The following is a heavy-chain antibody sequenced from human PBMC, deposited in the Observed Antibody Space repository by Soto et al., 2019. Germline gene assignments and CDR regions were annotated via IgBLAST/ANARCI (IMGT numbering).Heavy chain of an antibody. CDR1: GFTFSSYG. CDR3: AKDRDSGNDEVFDP. J-gene: IGHJ5*02. D-gene: IGHD1-26*01. Sequence: PGGSLRLSCAASGFTFSSYGMHWVRQAPGKGLEWVAVISYDGSNKYYADSVKGRFTISRDNSKNTLYLQMNSLRAEDTAVYYCAKDRDSGNDEVFDPWGQGTLVTVSS. V-gene: IGHV3-30*18. CDR2: ISYDGSNK.